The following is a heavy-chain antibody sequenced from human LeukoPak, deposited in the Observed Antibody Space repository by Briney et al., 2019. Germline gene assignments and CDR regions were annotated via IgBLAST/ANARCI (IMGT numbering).Heavy chain of an antibody. V-gene: IGHV1-2*02. CDR2: IKPDSGDT. CDR3: VRDRPHNWFDP. Sequence: GASVKVSCKASGYTFSTYAMNWVRQAPGQGLEWMGLIKPDSGDTNYAQNFRGRVTMTRDTSITTAYMELNRLTSDDTAVYYCVRDRPHNWFDPWGQGTLVTVSS. CDR1: GYTFSTYA. J-gene: IGHJ5*02.